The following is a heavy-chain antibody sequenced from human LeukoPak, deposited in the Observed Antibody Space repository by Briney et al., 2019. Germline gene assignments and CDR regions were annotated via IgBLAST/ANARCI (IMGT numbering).Heavy chain of an antibody. Sequence: GGSLRLSCAASGFTFSSYSMNWVRQAPGKRLEWVSSISSSSSYIYYADSVKGPFTISRDNAKNPLYLQMNSLRAEDTAVYYCARALPGGSGSYSKRAFDYWGQGTLVTVSS. CDR1: GFTFSSYS. CDR2: ISSSSSYI. V-gene: IGHV3-21*01. J-gene: IGHJ4*02. CDR3: ARALPGGSGSYSKRAFDY. D-gene: IGHD1-26*01.